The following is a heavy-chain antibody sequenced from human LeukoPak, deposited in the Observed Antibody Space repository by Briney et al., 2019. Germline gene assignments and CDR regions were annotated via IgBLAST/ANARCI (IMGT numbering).Heavy chain of an antibody. Sequence: GGSLRLSCAASGFTFSSYNMNWVRQAPGKGPEWVSFIYSGGNTHSSDSVKGRFTISRDNSKNTLYLQMNSLRAEDTAVYYCARGPLGYSSSSWYGLYGYWGQGTLVTVSS. CDR2: IYSGGNT. D-gene: IGHD6-13*01. CDR3: ARGPLGYSSSSWYGLYGY. CDR1: GFTFSSYN. J-gene: IGHJ4*02. V-gene: IGHV3-66*01.